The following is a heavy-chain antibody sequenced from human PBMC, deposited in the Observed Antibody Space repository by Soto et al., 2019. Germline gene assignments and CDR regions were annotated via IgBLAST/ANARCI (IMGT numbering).Heavy chain of an antibody. CDR2: SYHSGST. V-gene: IGHV4-4*02. CDR1: GGSISSSNW. D-gene: IGHD3-9*01. Sequence: QVQLQESGPGLVKPSGTLSLTCAVSGGSISSSNWWSWVRQPPGKGLEWIGESYHSGSTNYNPSLDSRVTISVDQSKNPFSLKLSSVTGADPAVYYCERGRPDYHSLPGWGVWFDPWGQGTLVTVSA. J-gene: IGHJ5*02. CDR3: ERGRPDYHSLPGWGVWFDP.